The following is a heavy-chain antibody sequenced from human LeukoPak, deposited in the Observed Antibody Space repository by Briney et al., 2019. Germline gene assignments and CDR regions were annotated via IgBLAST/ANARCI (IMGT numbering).Heavy chain of an antibody. J-gene: IGHJ1*01. CDR2: ITFSGGST. CDR1: GFTFSNYA. V-gene: IGHV3-23*01. Sequence: PGGSLRLSCAASGFTFSNYAMSWVRQAPGKGLEWVSGITFSGGSTNNADSVKGRFTISRDNSKNTLYLQMNSLRAEDTAAYYCATLISSSSWSGYFQQGGEGSLVTV. CDR3: ATLISSSSWSGYFQQ. D-gene: IGHD6-13*01.